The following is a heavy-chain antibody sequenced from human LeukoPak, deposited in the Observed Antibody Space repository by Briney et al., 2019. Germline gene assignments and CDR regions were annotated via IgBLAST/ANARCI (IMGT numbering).Heavy chain of an antibody. CDR3: ARDSARWYTSYYFDY. J-gene: IGHJ4*02. CDR1: GFTFSSYG. Sequence: GRSLRLSCAASGFTFSSYGMHWVRQAPGKGLEWVAVISYDGSNKYYADSVKGRFTISRDNSKNTLYLQMNSLRAEDTAVYYCARDSARWYTSYYFDYWGQGTLVTVSS. D-gene: IGHD4-23*01. V-gene: IGHV3-30*03. CDR2: ISYDGSNK.